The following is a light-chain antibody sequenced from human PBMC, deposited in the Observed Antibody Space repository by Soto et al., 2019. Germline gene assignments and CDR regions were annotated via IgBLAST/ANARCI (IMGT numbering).Light chain of an antibody. CDR1: QNLLSYSNTSDH. V-gene: IGKV4-1*01. Sequence: DSVMTQSPESLSVSLGEGATINCKSSQNLLSYSNTSDHLVWYQQKPGQPPKRLIYWASTRESGVPDRFIGGESGTDFTLTISCLQAEDVAVYYCQQNYSFPITFGPGTKVDNK. CDR3: QQNYSFPIT. CDR2: WAS. J-gene: IGKJ3*01.